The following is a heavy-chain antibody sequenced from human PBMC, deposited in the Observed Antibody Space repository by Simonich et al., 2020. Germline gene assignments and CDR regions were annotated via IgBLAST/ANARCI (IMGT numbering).Heavy chain of an antibody. D-gene: IGHD6-25*01. J-gene: IGHJ2*01. CDR1: GYTFTGYY. CDR2: INPNSGGT. Sequence: QVQLVQSGAEVKKPGASVKVSCKASGYTFTGYYMHWVRQAPGPGLEWMGGINPNSGGTNYAQKCQGRVTRTRDTSISTAYMELSRLRSDDTAVYYCARGGLGHWYFDLWGRGTLVTVSS. V-gene: IGHV1-2*02. CDR3: ARGGLGHWYFDL.